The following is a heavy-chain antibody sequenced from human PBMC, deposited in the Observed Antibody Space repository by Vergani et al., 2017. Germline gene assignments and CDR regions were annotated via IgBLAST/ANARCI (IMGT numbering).Heavy chain of an antibody. CDR2: MNPNSGNT. CDR1: GYTFTSYD. CDR3: ASMRFGEDRRRYYGMDV. Sequence: QVQLVQSGSELKKPGASVKVSCKASGYTFTSYDINWVRQATGQGLEWMGWMNPNSGNTAYAQKFQGRVTMTRNTSISTAYMELSSLRSEDTAVYYCASMRFGEDRRRYYGMDVWGQGTTVTVSS. V-gene: IGHV1-8*01. D-gene: IGHD3-10*01. J-gene: IGHJ6*02.